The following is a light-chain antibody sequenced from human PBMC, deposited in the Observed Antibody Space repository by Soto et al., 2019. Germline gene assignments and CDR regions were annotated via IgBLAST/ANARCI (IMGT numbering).Light chain of an antibody. V-gene: IGKV3-20*01. CDR3: HQYGSSPIT. CDR2: SAS. Sequence: EIVMTQSPATLSVSPGERATLSCRASQSVSSYLAWYQQKPGQAPRLLIYSASLKPAGIPDRFSGSGSATDFTLTISRLEPEDFALFYCHQYGSSPITFGQGTRLEIK. J-gene: IGKJ5*01. CDR1: QSVSSY.